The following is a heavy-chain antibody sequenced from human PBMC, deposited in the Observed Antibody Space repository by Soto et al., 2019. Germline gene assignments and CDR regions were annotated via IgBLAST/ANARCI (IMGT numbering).Heavy chain of an antibody. Sequence: QVQLQESGPGLVKASQTLSLTCTLSGASVSSAEHYWSWIRQPPGKGLEWIGYSYYSGGSYYNASLHSRVTISVDTSQNQFSLRLTSVTAADTAVYYCARLSGYDPAGAADKWGPGILVSVSS. CDR3: ARLSGYDPAGAADK. CDR2: SYYSGGS. CDR1: GASVSSAEHY. J-gene: IGHJ4*02. V-gene: IGHV4-30-4*01. D-gene: IGHD5-12*01.